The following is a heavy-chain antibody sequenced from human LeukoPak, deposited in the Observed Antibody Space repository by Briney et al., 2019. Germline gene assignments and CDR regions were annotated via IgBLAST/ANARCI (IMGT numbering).Heavy chain of an antibody. D-gene: IGHD1-1*01. CDR2: IRRGVGST. Sequence: GGSLRLSCAASGFTFSSYDLSWVRQAPGKGLECVSAIRRGVGSTYYADSVKGRFTISRDNSKNTLYLQMNNLRADDTAVYYCAKKGQADDNGKPDWGQGTLVTVSS. CDR1: GFTFSSYD. V-gene: IGHV3-23*01. CDR3: AKKGQADDNGKPD. J-gene: IGHJ4*02.